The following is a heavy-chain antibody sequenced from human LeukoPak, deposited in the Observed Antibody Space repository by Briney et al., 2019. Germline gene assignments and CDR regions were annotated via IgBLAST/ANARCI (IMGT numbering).Heavy chain of an antibody. CDR2: IFWDDDK. CDR1: GFSLSTSAVG. Sequence: ESGPTLVNLTETLALTCTFSGFSLSTSAVGVGWIRQPPGKALEWLALIFWDDDKRYSPSLKSRLTITKDTSKNQVVLTMTSMDPVDTATYYCAHGSGAVWYFDLWGRGTLVTVSS. CDR3: AHGSGAVWYFDL. V-gene: IGHV2-5*02. J-gene: IGHJ2*01. D-gene: IGHD1-26*01.